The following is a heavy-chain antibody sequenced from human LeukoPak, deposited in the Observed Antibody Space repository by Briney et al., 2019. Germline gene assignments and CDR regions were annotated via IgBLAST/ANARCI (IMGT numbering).Heavy chain of an antibody. Sequence: GGSLRLSCAASGFTFSSYGMHWVRQAPGKGLEWVAVISYDGSNKYYADSVKGRFTISRDNSKNTLYLQMNSLRAEDTAVYYCAKDHYSSGWYVYYFDYWGQGTLVTVSS. V-gene: IGHV3-30*18. CDR3: AKDHYSSGWYVYYFDY. J-gene: IGHJ4*02. D-gene: IGHD6-19*01. CDR1: GFTFSSYG. CDR2: ISYDGSNK.